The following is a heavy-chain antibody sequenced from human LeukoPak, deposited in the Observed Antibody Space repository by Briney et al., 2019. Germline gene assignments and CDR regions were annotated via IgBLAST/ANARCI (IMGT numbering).Heavy chain of an antibody. D-gene: IGHD1-26*01. J-gene: IGHJ4*02. CDR2: IISSSSYI. CDR3: ARDGGNYYNYYFDY. Sequence: GGSLRLSCAASGFTFSTYSMNWVRQAPGKGLEWVSSIISSSSYIYYADSVKGRFTISRDNAKISLYLQMNSLRAEDTAVYYCARDGGNYYNYYFDYWGQGTLVTVPS. V-gene: IGHV3-21*01. CDR1: GFTFSTYS.